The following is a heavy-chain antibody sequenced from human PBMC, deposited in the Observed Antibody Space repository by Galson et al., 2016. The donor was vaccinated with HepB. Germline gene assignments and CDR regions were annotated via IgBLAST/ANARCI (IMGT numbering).Heavy chain of an antibody. Sequence: LSLTCAVSGVSISSSGNTWSWIRQPPGKGLEWIGYHSHSGSTYYNPSLQSRVSISVDKSKNHLSLKVHSVTAAYTAIYYCAKFYGSGYDHLDSWGQGTMVTVSS. J-gene: IGHJ4*02. D-gene: IGHD3-22*01. V-gene: IGHV4-30-2*01. CDR2: HSHSGST. CDR1: GVSISSSGNT. CDR3: AKFYGSGYDHLDS.